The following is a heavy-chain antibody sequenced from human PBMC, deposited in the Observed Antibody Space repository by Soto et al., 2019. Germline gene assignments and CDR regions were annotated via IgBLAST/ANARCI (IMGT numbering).Heavy chain of an antibody. CDR2: IKHSGST. CDR3: ARGVPFGHYSMDV. CDR1: DGSFTGFH. Sequence: SSPLSLTCAVYDGSFTGFHWTWIRRPPGKGLEWIGEIKHSGSTNYNPSLTRRVTISVDTSKNQFSLKLNSVTAADTAVYYCARGVPFGHYSMDVWGQGTTVTVSS. V-gene: IGHV4-34*01. D-gene: IGHD3-3*01. J-gene: IGHJ6*02.